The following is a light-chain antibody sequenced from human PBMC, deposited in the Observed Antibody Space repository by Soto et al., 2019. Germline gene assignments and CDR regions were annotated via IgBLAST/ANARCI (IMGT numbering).Light chain of an antibody. Sequence: EIVLTQSPATLSLSPGGGATLSCRASQSVGSYLAWYQQKLGQAHRILIYDASKRHTAISARFSGSGSGTDFTLTISRLEPEDFAVYYCQQYQNSPRTFGQGTKVDI. J-gene: IGKJ1*01. CDR1: QSVGSY. V-gene: IGKV3-11*01. CDR2: DAS. CDR3: QQYQNSPRT.